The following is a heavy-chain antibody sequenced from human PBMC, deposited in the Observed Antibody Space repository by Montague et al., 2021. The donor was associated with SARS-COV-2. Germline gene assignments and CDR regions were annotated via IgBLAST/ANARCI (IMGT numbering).Heavy chain of an antibody. J-gene: IGHJ5*02. Sequence: SETLSLTCAVSGGSISSDNWWSWVRQSPGEGLEWIGEIFHSGSTNYNPSLKSRVTMSVDKSKNDFSLKLSPVTAADTAMYYCARRITMVRGVTKRNNWFDPWGHGVLVTVSS. CDR2: IFHSGST. D-gene: IGHD3-10*01. CDR1: GGSISSDNW. CDR3: ARRITMVRGVTKRNNWFDP. V-gene: IGHV4-4*02.